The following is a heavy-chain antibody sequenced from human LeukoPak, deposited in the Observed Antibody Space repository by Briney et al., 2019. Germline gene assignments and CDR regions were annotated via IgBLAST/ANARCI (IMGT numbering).Heavy chain of an antibody. V-gene: IGHV3-23*01. CDR1: GFTFSSYS. J-gene: IGHJ4*02. CDR2: ISTSGGST. Sequence: GGSLRLSCAASGFTFSSYSMNWVRQAPGKGLEWVSGISTSGGSTYYADSVKGRFTISRDNSKNTLYLQMNSLRAEDTAVYYCAKDFDEVVVVTTGGYWGQGTLVTVSS. D-gene: IGHD2-15*01. CDR3: AKDFDEVVVVTTGGY.